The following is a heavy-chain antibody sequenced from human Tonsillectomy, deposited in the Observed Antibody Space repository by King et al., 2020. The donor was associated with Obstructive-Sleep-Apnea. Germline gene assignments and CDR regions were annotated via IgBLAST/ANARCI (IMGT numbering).Heavy chain of an antibody. CDR2: INWDRSRI. CDR3: AKGGASYYTIHFDY. Sequence: VQLVESGGGLVQPGRSLRLSCAASGFTFDDYAMHWVRQAPGKGLEWVSAINWDRSRIGYADSVKGRFTISRDNAQNSLYLQMSSLRAEDTAFYYCAKGGASYYTIHFDYWGQGTLVTVSS. D-gene: IGHD3-3*01. J-gene: IGHJ4*02. V-gene: IGHV3-9*01. CDR1: GFTFDDYA.